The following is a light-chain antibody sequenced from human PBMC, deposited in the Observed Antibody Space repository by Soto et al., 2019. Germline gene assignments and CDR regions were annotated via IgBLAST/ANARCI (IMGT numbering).Light chain of an antibody. Sequence: EMVMTQSPATLSVSPGERATLSCRASQSISSNLAWYQQKPGQAPRLLIYGASTRATGIPARFSGSGSGTEFTLTISSLQSEDFAVYYCQQYNKRPLYTFGQGTKLEIK. J-gene: IGKJ2*01. CDR1: QSISSN. CDR3: QQYNKRPLYT. V-gene: IGKV3-15*01. CDR2: GAS.